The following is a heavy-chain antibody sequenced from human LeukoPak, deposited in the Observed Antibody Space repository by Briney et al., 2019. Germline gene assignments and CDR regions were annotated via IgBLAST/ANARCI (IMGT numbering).Heavy chain of an antibody. CDR1: GFTFKTYT. CDR3: ARDRYQLL. D-gene: IGHD2-2*01. J-gene: IGHJ4*02. V-gene: IGHV3-21*01. CDR2: ISSSSSYI. Sequence: GGSLRLSCAASGFTFKTYTMHWVRQAPGMGLEWVSSISSSSSYIFYADSVKGRFTISRDNAKNSLYLQMSSLRAEDAAVYYCARDRYQLLWGQGTLVTVSS.